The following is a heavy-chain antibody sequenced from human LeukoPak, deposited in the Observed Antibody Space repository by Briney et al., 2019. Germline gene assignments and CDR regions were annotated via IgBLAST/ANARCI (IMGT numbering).Heavy chain of an antibody. D-gene: IGHD1-26*01. J-gene: IGHJ6*03. CDR1: AFTFSTYG. CDR3: AKDQWELLNYYYYMDV. CDR2: IRYDGSNK. Sequence: PGGSLRLSCAASAFTFSTYGMHWVRQAPGKGLEWVAFIRYDGSNKYYADSVKGRFTISRDNSKNTLYLQMNSLRAEDTAVYYCAKDQWELLNYYYYMDVWGKGTTVTISS. V-gene: IGHV3-30*02.